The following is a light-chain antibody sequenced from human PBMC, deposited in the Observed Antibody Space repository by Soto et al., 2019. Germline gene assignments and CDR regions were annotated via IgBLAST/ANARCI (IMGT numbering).Light chain of an antibody. J-gene: IGLJ2*01. Sequence: QSALTQPPSASGSPGQSVTISCTGTSSDVGGYKYVSWYQQHPGKAPKLMIYEVSKRPSGVPDRFSGSKSGNTASLTVSGLQAEDEAYYYCSSYAGSNIVVFGGGTKLTVL. V-gene: IGLV2-8*01. CDR1: SSDVGGYKY. CDR3: SSYAGSNIVV. CDR2: EVS.